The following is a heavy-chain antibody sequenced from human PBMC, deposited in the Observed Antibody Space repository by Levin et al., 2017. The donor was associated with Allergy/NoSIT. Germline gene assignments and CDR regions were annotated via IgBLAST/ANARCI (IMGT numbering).Heavy chain of an antibody. Sequence: AGGSLRLSCAASGFTFSSYHMNWVRQAPGKGLEWVSYISSTTSTIYYADSVKGRFTISRDNAKNSLYLQMNSLRDEDTAVYYCARDFHYGSGTYYFDYWGQGTLVTVSS. CDR3: ARDFHYGSGTYYFDY. D-gene: IGHD3-10*01. V-gene: IGHV3-48*02. CDR2: ISSTTSTI. CDR1: GFTFSSYH. J-gene: IGHJ4*02.